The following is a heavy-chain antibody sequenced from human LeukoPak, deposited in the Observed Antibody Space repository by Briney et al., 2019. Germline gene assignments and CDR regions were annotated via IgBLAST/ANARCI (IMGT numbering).Heavy chain of an antibody. J-gene: IGHJ4*02. CDR2: IYSGGST. D-gene: IGHD5-18*01. V-gene: IGHV3-53*04. CDR1: GFTFSSYA. CDR3: ARAANVDTAMGTTYYFDY. Sequence: PGGSLRLSCAASGFTFSSYAMSWVRQAPGKGLEWVSVIYSGGSTYYADSVKGRFTISRHNSKNTLYLQMNSLRAEDTAVYYCARAANVDTAMGTTYYFDYWGQGTLVTVSS.